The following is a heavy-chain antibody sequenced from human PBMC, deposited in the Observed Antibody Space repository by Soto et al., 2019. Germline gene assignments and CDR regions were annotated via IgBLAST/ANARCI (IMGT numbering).Heavy chain of an antibody. CDR3: ARGWDGGNPDWYSDL. D-gene: IGHD2-15*01. J-gene: IGHJ2*01. CDR1: GFTFSGYW. V-gene: IGHV3-7*01. Sequence: EVQLVESGGGLVQPGGSLRLSCVASGFTFSGYWMTWVRQAPGKGLEWVANMKQDGSQKYSVDSVKGRFTISRDNAKNSLYLQMNSLRVEDTAVYYCARGWDGGNPDWYSDLWGRGTLFTVSS. CDR2: MKQDGSQK.